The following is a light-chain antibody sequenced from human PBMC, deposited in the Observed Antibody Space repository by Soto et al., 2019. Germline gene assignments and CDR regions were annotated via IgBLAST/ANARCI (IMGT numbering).Light chain of an antibody. CDR3: QQYNDWPIT. CDR1: QSVSSN. J-gene: IGKJ5*01. Sequence: EVVLTQSPATLSMSPGDSATLSCRASQSVSSNFAWYHQKPGQAPRLLIYVASTRATGIPARFSGSGSGTEVTLIISSLKSEDFAVYYCQQYNDWPITFGQGTRLEIK. CDR2: VAS. V-gene: IGKV3-15*01.